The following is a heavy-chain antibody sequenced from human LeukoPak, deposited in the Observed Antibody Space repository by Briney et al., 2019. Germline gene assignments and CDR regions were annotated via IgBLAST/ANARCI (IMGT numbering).Heavy chain of an antibody. D-gene: IGHD5-24*01. Sequence: GALRLSCVALEFSFETYWMSWVRQAPGKGPEWVANINEDGSEKHYVGSVRGRFTISRDNADNSLHLQMDSLRPEDMAVYYCARGETMDVWGKGTTVTVSS. V-gene: IGHV3-7*01. CDR2: INEDGSEK. CDR3: ARGETMDV. CDR1: EFSFETYW. J-gene: IGHJ6*03.